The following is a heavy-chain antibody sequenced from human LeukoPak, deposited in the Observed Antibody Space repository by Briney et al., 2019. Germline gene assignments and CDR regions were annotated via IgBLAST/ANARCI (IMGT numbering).Heavy chain of an antibody. Sequence: SETLSLTCAVYGGSFSGYYWSWIRQPPGKGLEWIGVINHSGSTNYNPSLKSRVTISVDTSKNQFSLKLSSVTAADTAVYYCARGRGKQWRSYYYYGMDVWGQGTTVTVSS. V-gene: IGHV4-34*01. CDR1: GGSFSGYY. CDR2: INHSGST. D-gene: IGHD6-19*01. J-gene: IGHJ6*02. CDR3: ARGRGKQWRSYYYYGMDV.